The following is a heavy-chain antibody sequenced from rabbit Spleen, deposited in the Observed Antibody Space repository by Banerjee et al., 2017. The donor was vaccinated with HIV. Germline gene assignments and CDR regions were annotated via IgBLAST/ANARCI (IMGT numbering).Heavy chain of an antibody. V-gene: IGHV1S40*01. Sequence: QSLEESGGDLVKPGTSLTLPCTASGFSFISGYYMCWVRQAPGKGLEWIACIAAGSGGTTYYANWAKGRFTISKTSSTTVTLQMTSLTAADTATYFCMRDIGNGYKYFDLGGPGTLVTVS. CDR2: IAAGSGGTT. CDR3: MRDIGNGYKYFDL. D-gene: IGHD1-1*01. CDR1: GFSFISGYY. J-gene: IGHJ4*01.